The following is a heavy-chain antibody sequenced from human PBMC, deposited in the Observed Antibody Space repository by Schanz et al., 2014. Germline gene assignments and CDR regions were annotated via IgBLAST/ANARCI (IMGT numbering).Heavy chain of an antibody. CDR1: GGSIRTNY. CDR3: ARAGAARPNFQH. V-gene: IGHV4-59*06. D-gene: IGHD6-6*01. Sequence: QVQLQESGPGLVKPSETLSLTCTVSGGSIRTNYWSWIRQPPGKGLEWIGYISYSGSTYYNPSLKSRVTISVDTSKNQFSLKLSSVTAADTAVYYCARAGAARPNFQHWGQGTLVTVSS. CDR2: ISYSGST. J-gene: IGHJ1*01.